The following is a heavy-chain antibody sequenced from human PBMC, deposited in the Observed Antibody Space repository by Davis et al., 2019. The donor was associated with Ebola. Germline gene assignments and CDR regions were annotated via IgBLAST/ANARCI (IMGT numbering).Heavy chain of an antibody. CDR2: ISAYNGNT. D-gene: IGHD3-3*01. Sequence: ASVKVSCKASGYTFTSYGISWVRQAPGQGLEWMGWISAYNGNTNYAQKLQGRVTMTTDTSTSTAYMELSSLRSEDTAVYYCARDPRRITIFGAPGGMDVWGQGTTVTVSS. J-gene: IGHJ6*02. V-gene: IGHV1-18*01. CDR1: GYTFTSYG. CDR3: ARDPRRITIFGAPGGMDV.